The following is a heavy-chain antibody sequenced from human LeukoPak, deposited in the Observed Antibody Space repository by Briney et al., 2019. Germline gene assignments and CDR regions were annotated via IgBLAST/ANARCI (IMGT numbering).Heavy chain of an antibody. J-gene: IGHJ4*02. CDR3: AREAAAAGFDY. CDR2: ISSSSSYI. CDR1: GFTFSSYT. Sequence: GGSLRLSCAASGFTFSSYTMNWVRQAPGKGLEWVSSISSSSSYIYYADSVKGRFTISRDNAKNSLYLQMNSLRAEDTAVYYCAREAAAAGFDYWGQGTLVTVSS. V-gene: IGHV3-21*01. D-gene: IGHD6-13*01.